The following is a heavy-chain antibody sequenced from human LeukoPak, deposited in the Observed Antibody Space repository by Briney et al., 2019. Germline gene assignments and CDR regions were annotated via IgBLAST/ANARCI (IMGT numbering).Heavy chain of an antibody. V-gene: IGHV3-7*01. CDR3: ARDSRIPPVGFDP. CDR1: GFIFRNYW. D-gene: IGHD5-18*01. Sequence: TGGSLRLSCTASGFIFRNYWMTWVRQSPGQGLEWVANINQRGSEIHYVDSVRGRFTISRDDAKNSVYLQMNNLRVEDTAIYYCARDSRIPPVGFDPWGQGTLVAVSS. J-gene: IGHJ5*02. CDR2: INQRGSEI.